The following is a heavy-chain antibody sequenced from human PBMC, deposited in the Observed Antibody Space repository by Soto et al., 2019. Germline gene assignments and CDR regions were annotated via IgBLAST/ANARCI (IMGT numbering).Heavy chain of an antibody. CDR3: VKDKASANGHSFDY. D-gene: IGHD1-26*01. V-gene: IGHV3-48*01. CDR2: ITGSSTNI. J-gene: IGHJ4*01. CDR1: GFTFSSYG. Sequence: EVQLVESGGGLVQPGGSLRLSCVASGFTFSSYGMDWVRQAPGKALEWVSYITGSSTNIHYADSVQGRFTSSRHNDKNSLYLQMKSLRAQDTAVYYCVKDKASANGHSFDYWGHGILVTVSS.